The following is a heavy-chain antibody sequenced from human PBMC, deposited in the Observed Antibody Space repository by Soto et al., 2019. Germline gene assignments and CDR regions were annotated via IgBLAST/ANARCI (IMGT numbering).Heavy chain of an antibody. D-gene: IGHD6-13*01. Sequence: HPGGSLRLSCAASGFTFSSYGMHWVRQAPGKGLEWVAVISYDGSTIYYADSVKGRFTISRDNAKNSLYLQMDSLRAEDTAVYYCARDQEAGSFFPYYYGMDVWGQGTTVTV. CDR3: ARDQEAGSFFPYYYGMDV. CDR2: ISYDGSTI. V-gene: IGHV3-30*03. CDR1: GFTFSSYG. J-gene: IGHJ6*02.